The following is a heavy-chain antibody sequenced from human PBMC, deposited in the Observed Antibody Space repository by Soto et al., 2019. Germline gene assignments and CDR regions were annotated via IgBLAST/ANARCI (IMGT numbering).Heavy chain of an antibody. CDR2: IRSKANSYAT. V-gene: IGHV3-73*02. CDR3: TSLIQLWFLDAFDI. Sequence: EVQLVESGGGLVQPGGSLKLSCAASGFTFSGSAMHWVRQASGKGLEGVGRIRSKANSYATAYAASVKGRFTISRDDSKNTAYLQMNSLKTEDTAVYYCTSLIQLWFLDAFDIWGQGTMVTVSS. D-gene: IGHD5-18*01. J-gene: IGHJ3*02. CDR1: GFTFSGSA.